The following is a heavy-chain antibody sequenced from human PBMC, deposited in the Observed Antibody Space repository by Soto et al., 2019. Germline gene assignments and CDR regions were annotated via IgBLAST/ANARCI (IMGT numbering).Heavy chain of an antibody. Sequence: GGSLRLSCAASGFTFSSYDMHWVRQATGKGLEWVSAIGTAGDTYYPGSVKGRFTISRENAKNSLYLQMNSLRAGDTAVYYCARAEGYCSSTSCYPSPHYGLDVWGQGTTVTVSS. CDR1: GFTFSSYD. D-gene: IGHD2-2*01. J-gene: IGHJ6*02. CDR3: ARAEGYCSSTSCYPSPHYGLDV. CDR2: IGTAGDT. V-gene: IGHV3-13*04.